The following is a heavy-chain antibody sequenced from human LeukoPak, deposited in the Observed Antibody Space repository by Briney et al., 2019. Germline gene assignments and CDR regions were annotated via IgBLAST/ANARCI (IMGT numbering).Heavy chain of an antibody. Sequence: PGGSLRLSCAASGFTFSSYSMNWVRQAPGKGLEWVSSISSSSSYIYYADSVKGRFTIFRDNAKNSLYLQMNSLRAEDTAVYYCARDPPMTTVTDFDYWGQGTLVTVSS. CDR3: ARDPPMTTVTDFDY. CDR2: ISSSSSYI. V-gene: IGHV3-21*01. J-gene: IGHJ4*02. D-gene: IGHD4-17*01. CDR1: GFTFSSYS.